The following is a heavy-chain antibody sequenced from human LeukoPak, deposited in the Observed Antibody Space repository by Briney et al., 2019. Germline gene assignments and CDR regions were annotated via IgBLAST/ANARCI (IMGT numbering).Heavy chain of an antibody. CDR2: ISTYNGNT. D-gene: IGHD5-18*01. CDR3: ARDRMDTGTYFDY. J-gene: IGHJ4*02. Sequence: GASVKVSCRSSGYTFTTYGITWVRQAPGQGLEWMGWISTYNGNTYYAQKLQGRVTMTTDTSTSTAYMELRSLRSDDTAMYYCARDRMDTGTYFDYWGQGTLVTASS. V-gene: IGHV1-18*01. CDR1: GYTFTTYG.